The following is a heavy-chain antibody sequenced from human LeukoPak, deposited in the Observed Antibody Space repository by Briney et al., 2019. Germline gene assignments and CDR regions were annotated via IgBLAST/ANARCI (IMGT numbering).Heavy chain of an antibody. J-gene: IGHJ6*03. Sequence: PSETLSLTCAVSGGSISSGGYSWSWIRQPPGKGLEWIGYIYHSGSTYYNPSLKSRVTISVDRSKNQFSLKLSSVTAADTAVYYCARASSKVPAAILFGYYYYMDVWGKGTTVTVSS. CDR2: IYHSGST. CDR1: GGSISSGGYS. D-gene: IGHD2-2*01. CDR3: ARASSKVPAAILFGYYYYMDV. V-gene: IGHV4-30-2*01.